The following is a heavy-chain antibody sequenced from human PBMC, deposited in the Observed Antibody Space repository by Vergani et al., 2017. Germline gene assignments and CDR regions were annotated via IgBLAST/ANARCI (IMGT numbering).Heavy chain of an antibody. V-gene: IGHV1-69-2*01. Sequence: EVQLVQSGAEVKKPGATMKISCKVSGYTFTDHNMHWVKKDPGKGLEWMVLVDPEDGETIYAEKFKGRVTIAADTSTDTAHLELSSLRSEDTAVYYCATPQTVTTGGMEVWGQGTTVIISS. CDR3: ATPQTVTTGGMEV. CDR2: VDPEDGET. D-gene: IGHD4-17*01. CDR1: GYTFTDHN. J-gene: IGHJ6*02.